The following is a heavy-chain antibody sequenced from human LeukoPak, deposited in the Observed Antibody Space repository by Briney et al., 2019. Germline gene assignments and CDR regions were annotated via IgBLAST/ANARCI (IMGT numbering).Heavy chain of an antibody. CDR1: GGSISSGGYY. Sequence: SETLSLTCTVSGGSISSGGYYWSWIRQHPGKGLEWIGYIYYSGSTYYNPSLKSRVTISVHTSKNQFSLKLSSVTSADTAVYSCTRGLLFSWFDPWGQGTLVTVSS. CDR3: TRGLLFSWFDP. J-gene: IGHJ5*02. D-gene: IGHD2-21*02. V-gene: IGHV4-31*03. CDR2: IYYSGST.